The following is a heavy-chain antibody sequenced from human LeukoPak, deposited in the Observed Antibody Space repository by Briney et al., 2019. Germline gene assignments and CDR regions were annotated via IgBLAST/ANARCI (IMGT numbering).Heavy chain of an antibody. Sequence: GGSLRLSCAASGFTFSSYAMAWVRQAPGEGLEWVSLISASGTTYYANSVRGRFTISRDNSKDTLYLQMNSLRAEDTALYYCAKTPGGYYMDVWGKGTTVTVSS. CDR2: ISASGTT. CDR3: AKTPGGYYMDV. J-gene: IGHJ6*03. V-gene: IGHV3-23*01. CDR1: GFTFSSYA. D-gene: IGHD1-1*01.